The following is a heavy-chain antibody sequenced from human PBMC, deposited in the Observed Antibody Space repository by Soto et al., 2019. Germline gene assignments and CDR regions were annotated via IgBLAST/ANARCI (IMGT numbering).Heavy chain of an antibody. CDR2: IYHSGGT. CDR3: AREGYSSSWYAGGAFDI. V-gene: IGHV4-30-2*01. D-gene: IGHD6-13*01. J-gene: IGHJ3*02. CDR1: GGSISSGGYS. Sequence: PSETLSLTCAVSGGSISSGGYSWNWIRQPPGKGLEWIGYIYHSGGTYYNPSLKSRVAISVDKSKNQFSLKLSSVTAADTAVYYCAREGYSSSWYAGGAFDIWGKGTMVTVSS.